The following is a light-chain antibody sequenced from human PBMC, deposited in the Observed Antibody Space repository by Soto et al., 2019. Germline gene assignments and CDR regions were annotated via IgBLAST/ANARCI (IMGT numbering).Light chain of an antibody. CDR2: GTS. CDR1: QSVSSKY. V-gene: IGKV3-20*01. Sequence: EIVLTQSPGTLSLSPGERATLSCRASQSVSSKYLAWYQQKPGQAPRVLIYGTSIRASGVPERFSGGGSGTDFTLTISSLQPDDFATYYCLQLKDYPALIFGGGTKVEI. J-gene: IGKJ4*01. CDR3: LQLKDYPALI.